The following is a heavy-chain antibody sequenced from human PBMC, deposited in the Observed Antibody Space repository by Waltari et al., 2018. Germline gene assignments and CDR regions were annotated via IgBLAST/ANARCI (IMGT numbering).Heavy chain of an antibody. Sequence: QVHLQESGPGLVKPSQTLSLTCTVSGGSITYDNYYWTWIRQSAGKGLEWIGLIHARGGTTYNPSLTGRVTISVDASKNLFSLELTSVTAADTAVYHCARFFGSGNSEAFEIWGQGTLVTVSS. CDR2: IHARGGT. CDR1: GGSITYDNYY. V-gene: IGHV4-61*09. D-gene: IGHD3-10*01. J-gene: IGHJ3*02. CDR3: ARFFGSGNSEAFEI.